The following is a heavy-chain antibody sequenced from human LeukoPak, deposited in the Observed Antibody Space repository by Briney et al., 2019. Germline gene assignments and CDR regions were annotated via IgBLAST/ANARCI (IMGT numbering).Heavy chain of an antibody. CDR2: INPNSGGT. CDR1: GYTFTGYY. V-gene: IGHV1-2*04. J-gene: IGHJ4*02. CDR3: AREGGDSSGYYFDY. D-gene: IGHD3-22*01. Sequence: ASVKVSCKASGYTFTGYYMHWVRQAPGQGLEWMGWINPNSGGTNYAQKFQGWVTMTRDTSISTAHMELSRLRSDDTAVYYCAREGGDSSGYYFDYWGQGTLVTVSS.